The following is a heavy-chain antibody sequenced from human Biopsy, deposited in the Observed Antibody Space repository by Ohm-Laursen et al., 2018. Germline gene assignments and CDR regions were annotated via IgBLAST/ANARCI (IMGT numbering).Heavy chain of an antibody. CDR1: GFTFSDYY. J-gene: IGHJ6*02. CDR3: ARELGNGMDV. V-gene: IGHV3-11*01. CDR2: ITNTGSTV. Sequence: SLRLSCAASGFTFSDYYMNWIRQAPGKGLEWVSFITNTGSTVYADSVKGRFTISRDNADNSLHLQMKSLRAEDTAVHYCARELGNGMDVWGQGTPVTVSS.